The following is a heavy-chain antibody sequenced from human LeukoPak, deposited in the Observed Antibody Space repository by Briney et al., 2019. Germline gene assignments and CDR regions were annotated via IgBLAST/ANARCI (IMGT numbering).Heavy chain of an antibody. J-gene: IGHJ6*03. CDR1: GGSISSYY. Sequence: SETLSLTCNVSGGSISSYYWSWIRQPAGKGLEWIGRIYSSGSTMYKPSLKSRVTMSVDTSKNQLSLKLSSVTAADMAVYYCARDRYLYGSGSYHYYMDVWGKGTTVTISS. CDR3: ARDRYLYGSGSYHYYMDV. V-gene: IGHV4-4*07. CDR2: IYSSGST. D-gene: IGHD3-10*01.